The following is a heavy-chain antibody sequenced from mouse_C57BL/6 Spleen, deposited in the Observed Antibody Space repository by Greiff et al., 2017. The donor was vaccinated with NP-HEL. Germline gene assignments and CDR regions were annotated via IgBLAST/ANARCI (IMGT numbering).Heavy chain of an antibody. CDR2: INPNYGTT. J-gene: IGHJ4*01. Sequence: QLQESGPELVKPGASVKISCKASGYSFTDYNMNWVKQSNGKSLEWIGVINPNYGTTSYNQKFKGKATLTVDQSSSTAYMQLNSLTSEDSAVYYCARSAYYGNYEYAMDYWGQGTSVTVSS. D-gene: IGHD2-10*01. CDR3: ARSAYYGNYEYAMDY. V-gene: IGHV1-39*01. CDR1: GYSFTDYN.